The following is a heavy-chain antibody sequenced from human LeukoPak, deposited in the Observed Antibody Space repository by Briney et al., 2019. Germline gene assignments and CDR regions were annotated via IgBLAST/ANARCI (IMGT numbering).Heavy chain of an antibody. CDR1: GFTFSSYW. D-gene: IGHD6-13*01. CDR2: IKQDGSEK. J-gene: IGHJ4*02. Sequence: PGGSLRLSCAASGFTFSSYWMSWVRQAPGKGLEWVANIKQDGSEKYYVDSVKGRFTISRDNAKNSLYLQMNSLRAEDTAVYYCAKEYSSSWYGYGYWGQGTLVTVSS. CDR3: AKEYSSSWYGYGY. V-gene: IGHV3-7*04.